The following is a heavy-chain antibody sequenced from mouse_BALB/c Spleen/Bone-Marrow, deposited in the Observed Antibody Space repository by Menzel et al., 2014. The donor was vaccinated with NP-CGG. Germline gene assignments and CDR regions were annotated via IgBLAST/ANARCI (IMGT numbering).Heavy chain of an antibody. CDR1: GYSFTGYN. Sequence: EVKLVESGPELEKPGASVKISCKASGYSFTGYNMNWVKQYNGQSLEWIGNVDPYYGATTYNQKSKGKATLTVDKSSSTAYMQLERLTSEDSAVYYCARSYNSFDFWGQGTTLTVSS. CDR2: VDPYYGAT. J-gene: IGHJ2*01. V-gene: IGHV1-39*01. CDR3: ARSYNSFDF.